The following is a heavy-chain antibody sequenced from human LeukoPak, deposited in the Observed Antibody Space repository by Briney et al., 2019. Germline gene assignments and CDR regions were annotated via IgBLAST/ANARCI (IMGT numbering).Heavy chain of an antibody. CDR2: IYYSGST. CDR3: ARSGYSFLVDS. Sequence: SETLSLTCTVSGGSISSYYWSWIRQPPGKGLEWIGYIYYSGSTNYNPSLKSRVTISVDTSKNQFSLKLSSVTAADTAAYFCARSGYSFLVDSWGQGTLVTVSA. CDR1: GGSISSYY. V-gene: IGHV4-59*08. D-gene: IGHD5-18*01. J-gene: IGHJ4*02.